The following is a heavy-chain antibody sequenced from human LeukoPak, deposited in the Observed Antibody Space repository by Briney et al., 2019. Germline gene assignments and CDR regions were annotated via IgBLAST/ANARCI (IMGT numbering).Heavy chain of an antibody. D-gene: IGHD6-19*01. Sequence: ASAKVSCKASGYTFTSYGISWVRQAPGQGLEWMGWISAYNGNTNYAQKLQGRVTMTTDTSTSTAYMELRSLRSDDTAVYYCARARGRWLPTQDAFDIWGQGTMVTVSS. CDR3: ARARGRWLPTQDAFDI. J-gene: IGHJ3*02. CDR2: ISAYNGNT. V-gene: IGHV1-18*01. CDR1: GYTFTSYG.